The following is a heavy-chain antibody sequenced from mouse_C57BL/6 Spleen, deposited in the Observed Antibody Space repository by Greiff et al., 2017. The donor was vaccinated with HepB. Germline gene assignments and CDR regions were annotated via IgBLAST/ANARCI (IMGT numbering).Heavy chain of an antibody. V-gene: IGHV1-81*01. CDR1: GYTFTSYG. CDR3: ARWYGNWAMDY. J-gene: IGHJ4*01. Sequence: QVQLKESGAELARPGASVKLSCKASGYTFTSYGISWVKQRTGQGLEWIGEIYPRSGNTYYNEKFKGKATLTADKSSSTAYMELRSLTSEDSAVYFCARWYGNWAMDYWGQGTSVTVSS. CDR2: IYPRSGNT. D-gene: IGHD2-10*02.